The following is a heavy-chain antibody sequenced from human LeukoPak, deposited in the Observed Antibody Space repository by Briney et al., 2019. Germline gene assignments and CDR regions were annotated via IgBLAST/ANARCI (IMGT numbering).Heavy chain of an antibody. CDR3: ARTESRANAFDY. V-gene: IGHV3-21*01. J-gene: IGHJ4*02. CDR1: GFTFSSYS. CDR2: ISSSSSYI. Sequence: GGSLRLSCAASGFTFSSYSMNWVRQAPGKGLEWVSSISSSSSYIYYADSVKSRFTISRDNAKNSLYLQMNSLRAEDTAVYYCARTESRANAFDYWGQGTLVTVSS.